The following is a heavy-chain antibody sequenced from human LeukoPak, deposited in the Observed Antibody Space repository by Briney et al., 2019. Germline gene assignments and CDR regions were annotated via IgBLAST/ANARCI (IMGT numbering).Heavy chain of an antibody. CDR3: ARGTAALPLDI. D-gene: IGHD6-13*01. CDR1: GFTVSNNY. Sequence: TGGSLRLSCAASGFTVSNNYMSWVRQAPGKGLEWVSYISSSGSTIYYADSVKGRFTISRDNAKNSLYLQMNSLRAEDTAVYYCARGTAALPLDIWGQGTMVTVSS. V-gene: IGHV3-11*01. J-gene: IGHJ3*02. CDR2: ISSSGSTI.